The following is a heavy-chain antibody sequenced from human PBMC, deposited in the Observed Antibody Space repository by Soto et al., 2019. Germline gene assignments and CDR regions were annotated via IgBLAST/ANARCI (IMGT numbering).Heavy chain of an antibody. V-gene: IGHV1-18*04. D-gene: IGHD2-2*02. CDR1: GYTFTRYG. Sequence: GASGKVSCKASGYTFTRYGISWGGQGPGQGLEWMGWISAYNGNTNYAQKLQGRVTMTTDTSTSTAYMELRSLRSDDTAVYYCARDIVVVPAAIFYYYYGMDVWGQGTTVTVSS. J-gene: IGHJ6*02. CDR2: ISAYNGNT. CDR3: ARDIVVVPAAIFYYYYGMDV.